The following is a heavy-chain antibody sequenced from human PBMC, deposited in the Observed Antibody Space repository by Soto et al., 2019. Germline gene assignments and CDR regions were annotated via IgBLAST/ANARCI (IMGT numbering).Heavy chain of an antibody. CDR3: ASWATSYYYYYYMDV. Sequence: SETLSLTCTVSGGSISSSSYYWGWIRQPPGKGLEWIGSIYYSGSTYYNPSLKSRVTISVDTSKNQFSLKLSSVTAADTAVYYCASWATSYYYYYYMDVWGKGTTVTVSS. V-gene: IGHV4-39*01. CDR2: IYYSGST. J-gene: IGHJ6*03. CDR1: GGSISSSSYY. D-gene: IGHD5-12*01.